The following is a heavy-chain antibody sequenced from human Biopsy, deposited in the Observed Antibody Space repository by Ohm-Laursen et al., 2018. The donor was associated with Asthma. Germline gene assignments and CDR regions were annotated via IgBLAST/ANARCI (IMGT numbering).Heavy chain of an antibody. V-gene: IGHV1-69*01. D-gene: IGHD2-2*01. CDR3: ARKAGSCISRTCYSLDF. CDR2: INSVFGTT. J-gene: IGHJ4*02. Sequence: SSVTPARQSLEGTFKTYVIGWVPQAPGQGLEWMGGINSVFGTTTYPQKFQDRVTITADDSTSTVYMELSSLRSEDTAVYYCARKAGSCISRTCYSLDFWGQGTLVTVSS. CDR1: EGTFKTYV.